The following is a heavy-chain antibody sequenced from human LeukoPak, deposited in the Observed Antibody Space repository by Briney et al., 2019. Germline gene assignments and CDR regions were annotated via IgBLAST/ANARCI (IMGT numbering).Heavy chain of an antibody. D-gene: IGHD1-26*01. J-gene: IGHJ4*02. CDR3: ARALRGGYYWAPDY. V-gene: IGHV3-21*01. Sequence: GGSLRLSCAASGFTFSSYSMNWVRQAPGKGLEWVSSISSSSSYIYYADSVKGRFTISRDHAKNSLYLQMNSLRAEDTAVYTGARALRGGYYWAPDYWGRGPLVTVPS. CDR2: ISSSSSYI. CDR1: GFTFSSYS.